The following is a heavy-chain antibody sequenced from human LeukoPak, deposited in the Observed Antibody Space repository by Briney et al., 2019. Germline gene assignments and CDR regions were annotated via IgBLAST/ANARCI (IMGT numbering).Heavy chain of an antibody. Sequence: GGSLRLSCAASGFTFSNAWMSWVRQAPGKGLDCVGRIKSKTDGGTTDYAAPVKGRFTISRDDSKNTLYLQMNSLKTEDTAVYYCTTAGYSSGWFEFDYWGQGTLVTVSS. J-gene: IGHJ4*02. D-gene: IGHD6-19*01. CDR1: GFTFSNAW. CDR3: TTAGYSSGWFEFDY. V-gene: IGHV3-15*01. CDR2: IKSKTDGGTT.